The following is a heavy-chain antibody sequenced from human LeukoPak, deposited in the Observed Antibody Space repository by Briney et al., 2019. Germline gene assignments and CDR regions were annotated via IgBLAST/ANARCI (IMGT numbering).Heavy chain of an antibody. CDR3: ASYSTTYYYDSSGYNAYVVDY. CDR2: INPNSGGT. D-gene: IGHD3-22*01. J-gene: IGHJ4*02. Sequence: ASVKASCKASGYTFTGYYMHWVRRAPGQGLEWMGWINPNSGGTNYAQKFQGRVTMTRDTSISTAYMELSRLRSDDTAVYYCASYSTTYYYDSSGYNAYVVDYWGQGTLVTVSS. V-gene: IGHV1-2*02. CDR1: GYTFTGYY.